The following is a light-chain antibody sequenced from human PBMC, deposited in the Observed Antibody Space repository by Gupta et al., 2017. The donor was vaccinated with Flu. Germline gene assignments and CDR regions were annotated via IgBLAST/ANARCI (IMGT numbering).Light chain of an antibody. CDR2: AAF. CDR3: QQSYPIPWT. J-gene: IGKJ1*01. V-gene: IGKV1-39*01. CDR1: QSISRD. Sequence: DIQMTQSPSSLSASIGDRVIITCRASQSISRDLNWYQHKPGKAPKLLISAAFSLQSGVPSRCSGGGSGTDFTLTISSLQREDVATCYHQQSYPIPWTFGQGTKVEIK.